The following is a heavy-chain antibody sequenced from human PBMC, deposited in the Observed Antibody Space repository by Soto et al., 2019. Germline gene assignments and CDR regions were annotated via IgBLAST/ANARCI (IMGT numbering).Heavy chain of an antibody. CDR1: GGSISSSTYY. V-gene: IGHV4-39*07. CDR2: IYYSGST. J-gene: IGHJ5*01. D-gene: IGHD3-3*01. Sequence: SETLSLTCTVSGGSISSSTYYWGWIRQPPGKGLEWIVSIYYSGSTFYNPSLKSRVTISVDTSKNQFSLSLSSVTAADMAVYYCARHPFDLWSGYINWFDPWGQGPLVTVSS. CDR3: ARHPFDLWSGYINWFDP.